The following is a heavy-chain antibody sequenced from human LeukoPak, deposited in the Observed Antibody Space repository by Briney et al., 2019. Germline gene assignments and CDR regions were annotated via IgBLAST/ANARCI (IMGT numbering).Heavy chain of an antibody. CDR3: ARQQASNYYDSSGRDY. V-gene: IGHV5-51*01. CDR1: GYSFTSYW. CDR2: IYPGDSDT. D-gene: IGHD3-22*01. Sequence: PGESLKISCKGSGYSFTSYWIGWVRQMPGKGLEWMGIIYPGDSDTRYSPSFQGQVTISADKSISTAYLQWSSLKASDTAMYYCARQQASNYYDSSGRDYWGQGTLVIVSS. J-gene: IGHJ4*02.